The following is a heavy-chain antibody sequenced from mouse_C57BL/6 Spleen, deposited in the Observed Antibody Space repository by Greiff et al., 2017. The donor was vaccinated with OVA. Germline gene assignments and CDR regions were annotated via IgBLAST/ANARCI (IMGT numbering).Heavy chain of an antibody. J-gene: IGHJ2*01. CDR2: ISYDGSN. CDR3: ARGDGYYVAYYFDY. D-gene: IGHD2-3*01. Sequence: VQLQQSGPGLVKPSQSLSLPCSVTGYSIPSGYYWNWIRPFPGNQLEWVGYISYDGSNTYNPSLKNRIPITRDTSKNQFFLKLTSVTTEDTATEYCARGDGYYVAYYFDYWGQGTTLTVSS. V-gene: IGHV3-6*01. CDR1: GYSIPSGYY.